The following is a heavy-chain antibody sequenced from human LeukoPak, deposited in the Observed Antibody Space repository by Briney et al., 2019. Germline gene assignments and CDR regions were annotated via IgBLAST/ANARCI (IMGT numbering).Heavy chain of an antibody. J-gene: IGHJ3*02. CDR3: ARRNADDAFDI. CDR1: GGFINSYY. Sequence: SETLSLTCTVSGGFINSYYWSWIRQPPGKGLEWIGYIYYSGSTIYSPSLTSRVTISVDRTKNQFSLKLSSVTAADTAVYYCARRNADDAFDIWGQGTMVTVCS. CDR2: IYYSGST. V-gene: IGHV4-59*08.